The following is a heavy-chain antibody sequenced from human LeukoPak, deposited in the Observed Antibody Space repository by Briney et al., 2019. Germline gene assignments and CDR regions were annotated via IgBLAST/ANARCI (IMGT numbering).Heavy chain of an antibody. CDR2: IYHSGST. CDR1: GGSISSSNW. V-gene: IGHV4-4*02. Sequence: SGTLSLTCAVSGGSISSSNWWSWVRQPPGKGLDWIGEIYHSGSTNYNPSLKSRVTISVDKSKNQFSLKLSSVTAADTAVYYCARDRRPNCSGGSCYSPYYYYGMDVWGQGTTDTVSS. CDR3: ARDRRPNCSGGSCYSPYYYYGMDV. J-gene: IGHJ6*02. D-gene: IGHD2-15*01.